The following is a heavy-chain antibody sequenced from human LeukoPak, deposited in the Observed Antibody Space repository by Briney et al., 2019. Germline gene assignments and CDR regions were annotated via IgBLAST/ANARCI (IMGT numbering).Heavy chain of an antibody. D-gene: IGHD3-10*01. CDR3: ARERRGDMDV. Sequence: KPSETLSLTCTVSGGSISSYYWSWIRQPPGKGLEWIGYIYYSGSTNYNPSLKSRVTISVDTSKNQFSLKLSSVTAADTAVYYCARERRGDMDVWGKGTTVTISS. CDR1: GGSISSYY. V-gene: IGHV4-59*01. J-gene: IGHJ6*03. CDR2: IYYSGST.